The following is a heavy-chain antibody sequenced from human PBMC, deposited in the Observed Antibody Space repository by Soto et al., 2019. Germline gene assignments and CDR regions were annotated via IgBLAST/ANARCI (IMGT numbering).Heavy chain of an antibody. Sequence: QVQLVESGGGVVQPGRSLRLSCAASGFTFSNYGMHWVRQAPGKGLEWVAGIWYDGSNKYYADSVKGRFTISRDNSKNTLYLQMNSLRVEDTAVYYCARDGKDYGAFGGLDCWGQGTLVTVSS. CDR3: ARDGKDYGAFGGLDC. V-gene: IGHV3-33*01. CDR1: GFTFSNYG. CDR2: IWYDGSNK. D-gene: IGHD4-17*01. J-gene: IGHJ4*02.